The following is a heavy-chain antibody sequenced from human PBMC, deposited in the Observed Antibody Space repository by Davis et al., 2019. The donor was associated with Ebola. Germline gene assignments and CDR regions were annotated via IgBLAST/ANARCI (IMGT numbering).Heavy chain of an antibody. CDR2: ISSSGSTI. J-gene: IGHJ6*02. D-gene: IGHD5-12*01. Sequence: LSLTCAASGFTFSDYYMSWIRQAPGKGLEWVSYISSSGSTIYYADSVKGRFTISRDNAKNSLYLQMNSLRAEDTAVYYCARDLQWLRYLYYGMDVWGQGTTVTVSS. CDR1: GFTFSDYY. CDR3: ARDLQWLRYLYYGMDV. V-gene: IGHV3-11*01.